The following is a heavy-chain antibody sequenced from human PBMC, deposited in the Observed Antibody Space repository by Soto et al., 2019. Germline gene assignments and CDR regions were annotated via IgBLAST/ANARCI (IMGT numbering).Heavy chain of an antibody. Sequence: QVQLVQSGAEVKKPGSSVKVSCKASGGTFSSYAISWVRQAPGQGLEWMGGIIPIFGTANYAQKFQGRVTIPSDESTITAYIELSSLRSEDTAVYYCATEYLDYSNSAWCQETLVTVSS. J-gene: IGHJ5*02. CDR3: ATEYLDYSNSA. V-gene: IGHV1-69*01. CDR1: GGTFSSYA. D-gene: IGHD4-4*01. CDR2: IIPIFGTA.